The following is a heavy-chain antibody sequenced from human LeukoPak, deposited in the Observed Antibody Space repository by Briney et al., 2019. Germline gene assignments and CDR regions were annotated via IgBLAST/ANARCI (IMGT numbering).Heavy chain of an antibody. CDR2: IYYSGST. Sequence: SETLSLTCTVSGGSISSYYWSWIRQPPGKGLEWIGYIYYSGSTNYNPSLKSRVTISVDTSKNQFSLKLSSVTAADTAVYYCAREVRWLRSYYFDYWGQGTLVTVSS. V-gene: IGHV4-59*01. J-gene: IGHJ4*02. D-gene: IGHD5-12*01. CDR1: GGSISSYY. CDR3: AREVRWLRSYYFDY.